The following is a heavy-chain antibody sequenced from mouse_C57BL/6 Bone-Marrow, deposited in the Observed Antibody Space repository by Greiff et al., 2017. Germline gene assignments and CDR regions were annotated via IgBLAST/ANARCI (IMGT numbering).Heavy chain of an antibody. D-gene: IGHD2-3*01. J-gene: IGHJ3*01. V-gene: IGHV1-81*01. CDR2: IYPRSGNT. CDR1: GYTFTSYG. CDR3: ARSGMIEGAWFAY. Sequence: VKLQESGAELARPGASVKLSCKASGYTFTSYGISWVKQRTGQGLEWIGEIYPRSGNTYYNEKFKGKATLTAVKSSSTAYMELRSLTSEDSAVYFCARSGMIEGAWFAYWGQGTLVTVSA.